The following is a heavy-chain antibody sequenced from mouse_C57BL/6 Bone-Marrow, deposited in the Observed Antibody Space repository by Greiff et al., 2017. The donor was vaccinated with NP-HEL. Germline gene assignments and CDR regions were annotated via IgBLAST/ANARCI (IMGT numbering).Heavy chain of an antibody. CDR3: ARYYDGTRMDY. Sequence: VQLQQSGAELVRPGTSVKVSCKASGYAFTNYLIEWVKQRPGQGLEWIGVINPGSGGTNYNEKFKGKATLTADKSSSTAYMQLSGLTSEDSAVYFCARYYDGTRMDYWGQGTSVTVSS. CDR1: GYAFTNYL. J-gene: IGHJ4*01. D-gene: IGHD1-1*01. V-gene: IGHV1-54*01. CDR2: INPGSGGT.